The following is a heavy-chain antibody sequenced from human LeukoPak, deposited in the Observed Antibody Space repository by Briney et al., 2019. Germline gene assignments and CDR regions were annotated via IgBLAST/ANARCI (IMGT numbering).Heavy chain of an antibody. J-gene: IGHJ4*02. V-gene: IGHV1-69*04. D-gene: IGHD6-13*01. CDR3: ARSMPGWSSSSWYLGY. CDR2: IIPILGIA. Sequence: SVKVSCKASGGTFSSYAISWVRQAPGQGLEWMGRIIPILGIANYAQKFQGRVTITADKSTSTAYMELSSLRSEDTAVYYCARSMPGWSSSSWYLGYWGQGTLVTVSS. CDR1: GGTFSSYA.